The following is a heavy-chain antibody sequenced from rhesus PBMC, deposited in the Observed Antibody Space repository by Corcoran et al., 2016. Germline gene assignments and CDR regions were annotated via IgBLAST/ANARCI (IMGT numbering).Heavy chain of an antibody. CDR1: GGSISGYYY. CDR3: ARRTGTTSPFEF. Sequence: QVQLQQWGEGLVKPSETLSLTCAVYGGSISGYYYWSWIRQPPGKGLEWIGYIYCNRASTNYNPSLNNRVTISKDTSKNQFSLKLSSVTAADTAVYYCARRTGTTSPFEFWGQGALVTVSS. V-gene: IGHV4-73*01. CDR2: IYCNRAST. J-gene: IGHJ1*01. D-gene: IGHD1-26*01.